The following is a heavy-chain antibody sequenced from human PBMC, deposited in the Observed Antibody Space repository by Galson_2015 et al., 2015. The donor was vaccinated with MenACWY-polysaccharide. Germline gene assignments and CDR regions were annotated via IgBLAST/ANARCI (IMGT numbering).Heavy chain of an antibody. D-gene: IGHD3-10*01. CDR3: ASRRKGGSGSDPIF. Sequence: QVQLQQSGPGLVKPSETLSLTCTVSGGFITSGGYYWTWIRQHPGKGLEWIGYIYYSGSTDYNPSLKSRVSMSINTFENQFSLTLTSVTAADTAVYYCASRRKGGSGSDPIFWGQGTTVTVS. V-gene: IGHV4-31*03. CDR2: IYYSGST. J-gene: IGHJ6*02. CDR1: GGFITSGGYY.